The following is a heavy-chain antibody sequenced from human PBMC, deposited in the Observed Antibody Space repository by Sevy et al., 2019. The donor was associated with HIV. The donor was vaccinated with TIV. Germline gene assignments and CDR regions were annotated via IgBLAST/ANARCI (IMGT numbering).Heavy chain of an antibody. CDR3: AKDSRTIGTEAFDV. V-gene: IGHV3-11*01. CDR2: ISSSANTI. CDR1: GFTFSDHW. Sequence: GGSLRLSCKASGFTFSDHWMTWIRQAPGKGLEWVSYISSSANTIYYADSVRGRFTISRDNAKNSVSLQMNNLRADDTAVYYCAKDSRTIGTEAFDVWGQGTMVTVSS. J-gene: IGHJ3*01. D-gene: IGHD1-1*01.